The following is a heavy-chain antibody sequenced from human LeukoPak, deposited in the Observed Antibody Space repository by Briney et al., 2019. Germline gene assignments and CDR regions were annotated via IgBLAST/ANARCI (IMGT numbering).Heavy chain of an antibody. CDR2: ISGKSLTI. V-gene: IGHV3-48*02. J-gene: IGHJ4*02. D-gene: IGHD3-22*01. CDR3: ARVGYYDSRDFDY. CDR1: AFTFNSYS. Sequence: PGGSLRLSCAASAFTFNSYSMNWVRQAPGKGLEWVSYISGKSLTIYSAKSGKGRFTITGDNAKNSLYLQMGSLRDEDTAVYCGARVGYYDSRDFDYWGQGTLVTVSS.